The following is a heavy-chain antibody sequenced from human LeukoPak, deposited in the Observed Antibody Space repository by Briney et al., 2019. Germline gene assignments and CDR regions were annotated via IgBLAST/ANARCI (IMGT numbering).Heavy chain of an antibody. CDR2: IIPIFGTA. J-gene: IGHJ6*02. D-gene: IGHD3-10*01. Sequence: ASVKVSCKASGGTFSSYAISWVRQAPGQGLEWMGGIIPIFGTANYAQKFQGRVTITADESTSTAYMELSSLRSEDTAVYYCARDYGGILWFGESSDGMDVWGQGTLVTVSS. CDR1: GGTFSSYA. CDR3: ARDYGGILWFGESSDGMDV. V-gene: IGHV1-69*13.